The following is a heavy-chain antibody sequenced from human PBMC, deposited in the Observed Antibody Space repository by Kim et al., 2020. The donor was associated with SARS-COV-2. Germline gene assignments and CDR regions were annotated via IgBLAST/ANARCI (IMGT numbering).Heavy chain of an antibody. Sequence: SVKVSCKASGGTFSSYAISWVRQAPGQGLEWMGGIIPIFGTANYAQKFQGRVTITADKSTSTAYMELSSLRSEDTAVYYCARSGHVRTAGHNWFDPWGQGNLVTVSS. J-gene: IGHJ5*02. V-gene: IGHV1-69*06. CDR2: IIPIFGTA. CDR1: GGTFSSYA. CDR3: ARSGHVRTAGHNWFDP. D-gene: IGHD3-10*01.